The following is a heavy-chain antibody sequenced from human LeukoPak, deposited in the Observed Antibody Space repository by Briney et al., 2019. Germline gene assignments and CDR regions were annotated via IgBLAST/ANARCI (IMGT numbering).Heavy chain of an antibody. Sequence: SETLSLTCDVYGESFSGYYWSWIRQPPGKGVEWIGYIYYSGSTNYNPSLKSRVTISVDTSKNQFSLKLSSVTAADTAVYYCARFGYSYGYNYFDYWGQGTLVTVSS. J-gene: IGHJ4*02. CDR3: ARFGYSYGYNYFDY. V-gene: IGHV4-59*01. CDR1: GESFSGYY. D-gene: IGHD5-18*01. CDR2: IYYSGST.